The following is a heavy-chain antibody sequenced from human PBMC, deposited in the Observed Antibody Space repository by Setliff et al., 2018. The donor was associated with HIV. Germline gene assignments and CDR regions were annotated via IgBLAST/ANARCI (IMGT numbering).Heavy chain of an antibody. CDR1: GAGISGYS. CDR2: IDSNGRP. D-gene: IGHD2-8*01. CDR3: ARLCSNGVCRPVGDHVFDV. Sequence: SETLSLTCIVSGAGISGYSWSWIRQPPGKGLEWIGDIDSNGRPNYNTSLNSRLTVSADPSKNQISMKLSSVSAADTAIYYCARLCSNGVCRPVGDHVFDVWGQGTMVTVSS. J-gene: IGHJ3*01. V-gene: IGHV4-4*09.